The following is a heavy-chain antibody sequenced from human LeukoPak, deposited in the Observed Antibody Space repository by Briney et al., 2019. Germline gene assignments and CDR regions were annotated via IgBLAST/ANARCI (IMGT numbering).Heavy chain of an antibody. CDR3: ARQGTYSSAIGMGY. D-gene: IGHD6-19*01. CDR2: INPSGGST. Sequence: ASVKVSCKASGYTFNNHYMYWVRQAPGQGLEWMGVINPSGGSTSYAQKFQGRVTMTRDTSARTVYMEVNSLRSEDTAVYYCARQGTYSSAIGMGYWGQGTLVTVSS. V-gene: IGHV1-46*02. CDR1: GYTFNNHY. J-gene: IGHJ4*02.